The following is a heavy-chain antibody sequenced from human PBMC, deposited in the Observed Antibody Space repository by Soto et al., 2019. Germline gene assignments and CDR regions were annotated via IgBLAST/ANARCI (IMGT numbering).Heavy chain of an antibody. CDR1: GITLSNAW. V-gene: IGHV3-15*01. CDR3: VRQLGGSAGY. CDR2: IKSKADGATT. Sequence: VGSLRLSCAASGITLSNAWMTWVRQAPGKGLEWVGRIKSKADGATTEYGSPVKDRFIISRDDSENTLDLQMNSLRAEDTAVYYCVRQLGGSAGYWGQGTLVTVSS. J-gene: IGHJ4*02. D-gene: IGHD1-1*01.